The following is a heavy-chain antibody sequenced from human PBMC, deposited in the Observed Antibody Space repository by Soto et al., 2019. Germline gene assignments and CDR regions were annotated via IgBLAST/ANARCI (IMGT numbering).Heavy chain of an antibody. D-gene: IGHD3-3*01. V-gene: IGHV3-23*01. CDR2: ISGSGGST. CDR3: ARDLSHYDFWSGYYIGQSHAFDI. CDR1: GFTFSSYA. J-gene: IGHJ3*02. Sequence: EVQLLESGGGLVQPGGSLRLSCAASGFTFSSYAMSWVRQAPGKGLEWVSAISGSGGSTYYADSVKGRFTISRDNSKNTLFLQMNSLRAEDTAIYYCARDLSHYDFWSGYYIGQSHAFDIWGQGTMVTVSS.